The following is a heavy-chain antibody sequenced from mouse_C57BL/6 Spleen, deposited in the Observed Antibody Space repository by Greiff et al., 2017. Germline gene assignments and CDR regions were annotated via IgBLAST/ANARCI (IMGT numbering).Heavy chain of an antibody. D-gene: IGHD3-2*02. J-gene: IGHJ2*01. CDR3: AKDSSDYFDY. V-gene: IGHV1-64*01. Sequence: QVQLQQPGAELVKPGASVKLSCKASGYTFTSYWMHWVKQRPGQGLEWIGMIPPNSGSTNYNEKFQSKATLTVDKSSSTAYMQHSSLTSEDSAVYYCAKDSSDYFDYWGQGTTLTVSS. CDR2: IPPNSGST. CDR1: GYTFTSYW.